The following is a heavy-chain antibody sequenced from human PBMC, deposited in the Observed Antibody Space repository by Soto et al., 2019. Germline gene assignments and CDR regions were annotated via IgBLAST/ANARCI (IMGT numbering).Heavy chain of an antibody. D-gene: IGHD4-17*01. CDR1: GYTFTGYY. V-gene: IGHV1-2*02. Sequence: ASVKVSCKASGYTFTGYYMHWVRQAPGQGLEWMGWINPNSGGTNYAQKFQGRVTMTRDTSISTAYMELSRLRSDDTAVYYCARVDYADSTHFNSCRQGTMVTVSS. J-gene: IGHJ4*02. CDR3: ARVDYADSTHFNS. CDR2: INPNSGGT.